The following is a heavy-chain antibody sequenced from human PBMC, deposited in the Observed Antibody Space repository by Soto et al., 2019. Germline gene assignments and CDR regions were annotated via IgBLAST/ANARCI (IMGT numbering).Heavy chain of an antibody. CDR1: GYTFTSYY. Sequence: QVQLVQSGAEVKKPGASVKVSCKASGYTFTSYYMHWVRQAPGQGLEWMGIINPSGGSTSYAQKFQGRVTMTRDTSTSTVDMELSSLRSEDTAVYYCAREGSRGHYFDYWGQGTLVTVSS. J-gene: IGHJ4*02. D-gene: IGHD2-15*01. CDR3: AREGSRGHYFDY. CDR2: INPSGGST. V-gene: IGHV1-46*01.